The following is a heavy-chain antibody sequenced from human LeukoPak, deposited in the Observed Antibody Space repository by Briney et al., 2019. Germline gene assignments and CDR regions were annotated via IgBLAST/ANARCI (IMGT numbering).Heavy chain of an antibody. CDR1: GGSISSSNW. V-gene: IGHV4-4*02. CDR3: AREPSRYSSSPLGY. Sequence: SETLSLTCAVSGGSISSSNWWSWVRQPPGKGLEWIGEIYHSGSTNYNPSLKSRVTISVDKSKNQFSLKLSSVTAADTAVYYCAREPSRYSSSPLGYWGQGTLVTVSS. D-gene: IGHD6-13*01. J-gene: IGHJ4*02. CDR2: IYHSGST.